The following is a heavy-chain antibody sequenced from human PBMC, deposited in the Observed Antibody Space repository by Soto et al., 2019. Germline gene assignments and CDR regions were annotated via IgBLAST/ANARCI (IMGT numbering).Heavy chain of an antibody. J-gene: IGHJ3*02. Sequence: ASVKVSRKASGYTFTSYYMHWVRQAPAQGLEWMGIINPSGGSTSYAQKFQGRVTMTRDTSTSAVYMELSSLRSEDTAVYYCARGAVYYDSSGGAFDIGGQGTMVTFSS. D-gene: IGHD3-22*01. CDR1: GYTFTSYY. V-gene: IGHV1-46*01. CDR3: ARGAVYYDSSGGAFDI. CDR2: INPSGGST.